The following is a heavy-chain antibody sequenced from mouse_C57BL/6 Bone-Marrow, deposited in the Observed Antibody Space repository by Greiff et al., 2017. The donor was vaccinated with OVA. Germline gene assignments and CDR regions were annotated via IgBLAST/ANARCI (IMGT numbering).Heavy chain of an antibody. CDR3: IYDGYYAYFDY. CDR1: GFTFSNYW. V-gene: IGHV6-3*01. Sequence: EVMLVESGGGLVQPGGSMKLSCVASGFTFSNYWMNWVRQSPEKGLEWVAQIRLKSDNYATHYAESVKGRFTISRDDSKSSVYLQMNNLRAEDTGIYYCIYDGYYAYFDYWGQGTTLTVSS. CDR2: IRLKSDNYAT. D-gene: IGHD2-3*01. J-gene: IGHJ2*01.